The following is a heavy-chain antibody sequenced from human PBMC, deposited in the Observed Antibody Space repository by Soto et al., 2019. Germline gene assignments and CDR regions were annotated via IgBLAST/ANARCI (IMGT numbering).Heavy chain of an antibody. J-gene: IGHJ6*02. V-gene: IGHV1-2*02. CDR2: INPKFGDT. D-gene: IGHD3-10*02. CDR1: GYTFTAYH. CDR3: ARNMDYYYGRGSGNGHGV. Sequence: QVRLVQSGAEVKEPGDSVRVSCEASGYTFTAYHIHWVRQAPGQGLEWMGWINPKFGDTGYAQDLQGRFSMTSDMSISTVYMELSRLTSDDTAIYYCARNMDYYYGRGSGNGHGVWGQGTTVTVFS.